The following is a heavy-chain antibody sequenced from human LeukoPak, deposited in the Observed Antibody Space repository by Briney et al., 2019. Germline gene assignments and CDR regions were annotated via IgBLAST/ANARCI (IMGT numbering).Heavy chain of an antibody. V-gene: IGHV1-69*05. J-gene: IGHJ6*03. CDR1: GGTFSSSA. CDR3: ARVPSPYGSGSYYYYYYMDV. CDR2: ILPIFDTV. Sequence: ASVKVSCKASGGTFSSSAINWVRQAPGQGLEWMGGILPIFDTVNYAQKFQGRVTITTDESTSTAYMELSSLRSEDTAVYYCARVPSPYGSGSYYYYYYMDVWGKGTTVTVSS. D-gene: IGHD3-10*01.